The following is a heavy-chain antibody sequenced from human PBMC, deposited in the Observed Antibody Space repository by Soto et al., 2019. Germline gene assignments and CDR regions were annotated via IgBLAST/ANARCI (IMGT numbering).Heavy chain of an antibody. J-gene: IGHJ5*02. V-gene: IGHV3-30-3*01. CDR2: ISYDGSNK. Sequence: SGGSLRLSCAASGFTFISYAMHWVRQAPGKGLEWVAVISYDGSNKYYADSVKGRFTISRDNSKNTLYLQMNSLRAEDTAVYYCARALKGLNWFDPWGQGTLVTVSS. CDR1: GFTFISYA. CDR3: ARALKGLNWFDP.